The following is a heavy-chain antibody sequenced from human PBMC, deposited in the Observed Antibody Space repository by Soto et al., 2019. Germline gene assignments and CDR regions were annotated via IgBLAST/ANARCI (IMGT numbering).Heavy chain of an antibody. J-gene: IGHJ6*02. CDR2: INLDGSEK. CDR1: GFTFRTYW. V-gene: IGHV3-7*05. D-gene: IGHD5-18*01. CDR3: ARDGSTSWYSYDYHGMDV. Sequence: EVQLVESGGGLVQPGGSLRLPCAASGFTFRTYWLSWVRQVPGKGLEWVANINLDGSEKNYVDSVKGRFTISRDNARNSLYLQMSSLRAKDTALYYCARDGSTSWYSYDYHGMDVWGQGTTVTVSS.